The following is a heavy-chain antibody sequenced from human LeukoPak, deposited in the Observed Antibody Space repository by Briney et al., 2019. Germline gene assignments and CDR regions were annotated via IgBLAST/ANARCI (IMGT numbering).Heavy chain of an antibody. CDR1: GFAFSSYA. D-gene: IGHD6-13*01. Sequence: GGSLRLSCVASGFAFSSYAMNWVRQAPGKGLEWVSSISGGDGNTFYADSVKGRFTISRDNSQITVYLQMNGLRAEDTAVYYCAKGIGIAAASSDALDNWGQGTIVTVS. V-gene: IGHV3-23*01. CDR2: ISGGDGNT. CDR3: AKGIGIAAASSDALDN. J-gene: IGHJ3*02.